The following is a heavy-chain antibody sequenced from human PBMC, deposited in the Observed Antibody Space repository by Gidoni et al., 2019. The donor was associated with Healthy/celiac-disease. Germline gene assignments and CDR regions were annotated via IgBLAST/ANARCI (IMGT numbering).Heavy chain of an antibody. Sequence: EVPLLESGGGLVQPGGSLRLSCAASGFIFPTSAMNGVRQAPGKGLEWVSGSRGGGSSTYYADSVKGRFTISRDKSKTTMYLQMNNLRAEDTAVYHCANPPGAGGGSYYDPFDSWGQGTLVIVSS. D-gene: IGHD1-26*01. V-gene: IGHV3-23*01. J-gene: IGHJ4*02. CDR3: ANPPGAGGGSYYDPFDS. CDR1: GFIFPTSA. CDR2: SRGGGSST.